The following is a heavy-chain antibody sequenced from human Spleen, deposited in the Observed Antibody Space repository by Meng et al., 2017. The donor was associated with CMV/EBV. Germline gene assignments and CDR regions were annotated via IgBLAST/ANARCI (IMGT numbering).Heavy chain of an antibody. D-gene: IGHD4-17*01. CDR3: ARLYGDYIPIDY. CDR1: GFTFSSYA. J-gene: IGHJ4*02. CDR2: ISYDGSNK. Sequence: GESLKISCATSGFTFSSYAMNWVRQAPGKGLEWVALISYDGSNKYYADFVKGRFTISRDNAKNSLYLQMNSLRAEDTAVYYCARLYGDYIPIDYWGQGTLVTVSS. V-gene: IGHV3-30*04.